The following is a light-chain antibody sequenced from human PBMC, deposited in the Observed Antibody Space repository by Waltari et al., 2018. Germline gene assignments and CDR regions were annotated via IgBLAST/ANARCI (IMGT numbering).Light chain of an antibody. CDR3: QQPGT. V-gene: IGKV1-5*03. CDR1: QSISSW. J-gene: IGKJ2*01. Sequence: DIQMTQSPSTLSASVGDRVTITCRVSQSISSWLAWYQQKPGKAPKLLIYKASSLESGVPSRFSGSGSGTEFTLTISSLQPDDFATYYCQQPGTFGQGTKLEIK. CDR2: KAS.